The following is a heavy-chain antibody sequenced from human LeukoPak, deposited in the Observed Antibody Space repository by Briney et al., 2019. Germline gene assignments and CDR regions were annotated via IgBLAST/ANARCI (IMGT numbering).Heavy chain of an antibody. J-gene: IGHJ3*02. D-gene: IGHD3-22*01. CDR3: ARGLLYYDSSGYYLNAFDI. Sequence: PETLSLTCTVSGGPISSYYWSWIRQPPGKGLEWIGYIYYSGSTNYNPSLKSRVTISVDTSKNQFSLKLSSVTAADTAVYYCARGLLYYDSSGYYLNAFDIWGQGTMVTVSS. CDR1: GGPISSYY. V-gene: IGHV4-59*01. CDR2: IYYSGST.